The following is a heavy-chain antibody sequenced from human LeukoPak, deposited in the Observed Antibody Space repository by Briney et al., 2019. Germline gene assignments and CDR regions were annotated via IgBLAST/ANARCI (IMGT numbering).Heavy chain of an antibody. CDR3: ARGASTAAKYGVDV. Sequence: GGSLRLSCAASGFTFSNYAIHCVRQAPGKGLEWVAVIAYDGSSTVYADSVKGRFTISRDNSKNTLYLQMNSLRTEDTAVYYCARGASTAAKYGVDVWGRGTAVTVSS. CDR1: GFTFSNYA. D-gene: IGHD2-21*02. V-gene: IGHV3-30*04. J-gene: IGHJ6*02. CDR2: IAYDGSST.